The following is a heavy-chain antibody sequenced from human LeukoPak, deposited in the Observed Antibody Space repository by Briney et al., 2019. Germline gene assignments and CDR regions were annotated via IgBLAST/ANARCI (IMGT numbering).Heavy chain of an antibody. J-gene: IGHJ5*02. CDR3: ARVRHSYGLDP. V-gene: IGHV3-74*01. CDR2: INSDGSST. Sequence: GGSLRLSCAASGFTFSSYWMHWVRQAPGKGLVWVSRINSDGSSTSYADSVKGRFTTSRDNAKNTLYLQMNSLRAEDTAVYYCARVRHSYGLDPWGQGTLVTVSS. CDR1: GFTFSSYW. D-gene: IGHD5-18*01.